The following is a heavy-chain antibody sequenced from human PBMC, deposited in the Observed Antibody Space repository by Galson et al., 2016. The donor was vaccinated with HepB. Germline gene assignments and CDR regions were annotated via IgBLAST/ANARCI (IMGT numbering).Heavy chain of an antibody. CDR1: GFTFRNYG. CDR3: VQGSTAPAV. CDR2: ISRRGDST. V-gene: IGHV3-23*01. J-gene: IGHJ6*04. Sequence: SLRLSCAPSGFTFRNYGTTWVRQAPGKGLEVVSSISRRGDSTDYADSVKGRFTISRDNSKNTLSLQMNSLTADDTAIYYCVQGSTAPAVWGKGTTVTVSS. D-gene: IGHD2-2*01.